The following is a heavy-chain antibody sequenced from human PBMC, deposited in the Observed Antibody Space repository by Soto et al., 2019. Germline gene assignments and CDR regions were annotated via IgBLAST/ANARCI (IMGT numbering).Heavy chain of an antibody. J-gene: IGHJ6*02. D-gene: IGHD2-2*01. CDR1: GGSISSYY. V-gene: IGHV4-59*08. Sequence: PSETLSLTCTVSGGSISSYYWSWIRQPPGKGLERIGYIYYSGSTYYNPSLKSRVTISVDMSKNQFSLKLSSVTAADTAVYYCARVCISTSCYEYYGMDVWGQGTTVTVSS. CDR2: IYYSGST. CDR3: ARVCISTSCYEYYGMDV.